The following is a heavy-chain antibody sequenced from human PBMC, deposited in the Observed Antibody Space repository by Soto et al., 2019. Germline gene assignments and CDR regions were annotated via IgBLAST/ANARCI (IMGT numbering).Heavy chain of an antibody. CDR1: GDSVTSVSDY. J-gene: IGHJ6*02. Sequence: SETLSLTCTVSGDSVTSVSDYWSWIRQPPGKGLEWIGYIYYSGSADYNPSLGSRVTISIDTSKNQFSLKLTSVTAADTAVYYCARGVGFGYYYYHMDLWGQGTTVTVSS. D-gene: IGHD3-10*01. V-gene: IGHV4-61*01. CDR3: ARGVGFGYYYYHMDL. CDR2: IYYSGSA.